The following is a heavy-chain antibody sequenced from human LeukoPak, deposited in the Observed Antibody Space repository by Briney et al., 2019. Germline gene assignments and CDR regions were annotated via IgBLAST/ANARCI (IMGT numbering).Heavy chain of an antibody. Sequence: GRSLRLSCAASGFTFSSYGMHWVRQAPGKGLEWVAVIWYDGSNKYYADSVKGRFTISRDNSKNTLYLQMYSLRAEDTAVYYCARDGNSGWYPMYDYWGQGTLVTVSS. J-gene: IGHJ4*02. CDR3: ARDGNSGWYPMYDY. V-gene: IGHV3-33*01. CDR1: GFTFSSYG. D-gene: IGHD6-19*01. CDR2: IWYDGSNK.